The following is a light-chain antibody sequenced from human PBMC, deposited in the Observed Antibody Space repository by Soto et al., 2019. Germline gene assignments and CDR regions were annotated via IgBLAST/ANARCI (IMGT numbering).Light chain of an antibody. J-gene: IGLJ1*01. Sequence: QSVLNQPASVSGSPGQSITISCTGTSSDVGGDYLVSWYQHHPGKAPKLMIYEVSKRPSGVSNRFSGSKSGNTASLTISGLQAEDEADYYCCSSADSTTSYVFGTGTKVTVL. CDR2: EVS. CDR1: SSDVGGDYL. V-gene: IGLV2-23*02. CDR3: CSSADSTTSYV.